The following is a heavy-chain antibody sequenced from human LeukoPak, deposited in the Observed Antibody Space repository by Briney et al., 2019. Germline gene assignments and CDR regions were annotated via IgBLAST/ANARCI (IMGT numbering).Heavy chain of an antibody. D-gene: IGHD4-17*01. CDR2: VYYSGST. J-gene: IGHJ4*02. CDR1: GGSFSGYY. V-gene: IGHV4-59*08. Sequence: SETLSLTCAVYGGSFSGYYWSWIRQPPGKGLEWIGHVYYSGSTNYNPSLKSRVTISVDTSKNQFSLKLSSVTAADTAVYYCARHKADYGDVFDYWGQGTLVTVSS. CDR3: ARHKADYGDVFDY.